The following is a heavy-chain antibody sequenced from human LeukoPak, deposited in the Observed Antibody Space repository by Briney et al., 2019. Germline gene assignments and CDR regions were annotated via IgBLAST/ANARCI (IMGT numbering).Heavy chain of an antibody. Sequence: GGSLRLSCAASGFTFSSYAMHWVRQAPGKGLEWVAVISYDGSDKYYADSVKGRFTISRDNSKNTLYLQMNSLRAEDTAVYYCARDQMGYFDYWGQGTLVTVSS. J-gene: IGHJ4*02. CDR3: ARDQMGYFDY. V-gene: IGHV3-30*01. CDR1: GFTFSSYA. CDR2: ISYDGSDK. D-gene: IGHD5-24*01.